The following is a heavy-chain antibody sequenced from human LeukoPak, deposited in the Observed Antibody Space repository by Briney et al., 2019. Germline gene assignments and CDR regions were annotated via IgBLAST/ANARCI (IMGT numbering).Heavy chain of an antibody. CDR3: ARRAGIYSHPYDY. V-gene: IGHV3-53*01. J-gene: IGHJ4*02. CDR2: IYSGGDT. CDR1: ELSVSDNC. D-gene: IGHD1-14*01. Sequence: GGSLRLSCAASELSVSDNCMTWVRQAPGKGLEWVSFIYSGGDTYYADSVRGRFTISRDNSKNTLFLQTNSLRAEDTAIYYCARRAGIYSHPYDYWGQGTPVTVSS.